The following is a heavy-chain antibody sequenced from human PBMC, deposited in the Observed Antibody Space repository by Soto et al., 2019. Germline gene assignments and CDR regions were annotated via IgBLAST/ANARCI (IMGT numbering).Heavy chain of an antibody. V-gene: IGHV1-3*01. CDR3: ARAPSWYIFDY. J-gene: IGHJ4*02. Sequence: EASVKVSCKASGYTFTSYAMNWVRQAPGQRLEWMGWINAGNGNTKYSQKFQGRVTITRDTSASTAYMELSSLRSEDTAVYYCARAPSWYIFDYWGQGTLVTVSS. D-gene: IGHD6-13*01. CDR2: INAGNGNT. CDR1: GYTFTSYA.